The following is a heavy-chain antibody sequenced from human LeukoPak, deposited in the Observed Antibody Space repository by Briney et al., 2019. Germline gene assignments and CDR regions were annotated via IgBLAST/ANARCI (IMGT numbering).Heavy chain of an antibody. V-gene: IGHV5-51*01. D-gene: IGHD6-25*01. J-gene: IGHJ4*02. CDR3: ARLDSGVFDY. CDR2: IYHGDSDT. CDR1: GYSFTSYW. Sequence: GEALNISCKGSGYSFTSYWIGWVRQLRGKGLEWMGIIYHGDSDTRYSPSFQGQVTTSADKSISTAYLPWSSLRAPDSAMYYCARLDSGVFDYWGQGTLVTVSS.